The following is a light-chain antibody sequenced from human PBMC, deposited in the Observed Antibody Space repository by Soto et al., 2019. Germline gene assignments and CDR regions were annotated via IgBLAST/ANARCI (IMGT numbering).Light chain of an antibody. V-gene: IGKV1-39*01. Sequence: DIQMTQSPSSLCASVGDRVAITCRASQSISSYLNWYQQKPGKAPKLLIYAASSLQSGVPSRFSGSGSGTDFTLTISSLQPEDFATYYCQQSYSTLRTFGQGTKVDIK. CDR2: AAS. CDR3: QQSYSTLRT. CDR1: QSISSY. J-gene: IGKJ1*01.